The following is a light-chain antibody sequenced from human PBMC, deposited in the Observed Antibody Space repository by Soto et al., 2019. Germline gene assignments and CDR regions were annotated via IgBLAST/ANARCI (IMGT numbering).Light chain of an antibody. Sequence: QPVLTQPASVSGSPGQSITLSCTGTSSDVGAYDFVSWYQQHPDKAPKLMIYEVSNRPSGVSNRFSGSKSVNTATLTISGLQAEDEADYYCSSYTSSSPRVFGTGTKVTVL. V-gene: IGLV2-14*03. J-gene: IGLJ1*01. CDR2: EVS. CDR3: SSYTSSSPRV. CDR1: SSDVGAYDF.